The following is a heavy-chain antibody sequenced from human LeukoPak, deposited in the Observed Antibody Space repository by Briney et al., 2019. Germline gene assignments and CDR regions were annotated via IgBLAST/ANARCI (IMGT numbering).Heavy chain of an antibody. CDR1: GFTFSSYA. D-gene: IGHD2-15*01. Sequence: GASLRLSCAASGFTFSSYAMGWVRQAPGKGLEWVSAISGSGGSTYYADSVKGRFTISRDNSKNTLYLQMNSLRAEDTAVYYCAKDRDCSGGSCYSDYWGQGTLVTVSS. V-gene: IGHV3-23*01. J-gene: IGHJ4*02. CDR2: ISGSGGST. CDR3: AKDRDCSGGSCYSDY.